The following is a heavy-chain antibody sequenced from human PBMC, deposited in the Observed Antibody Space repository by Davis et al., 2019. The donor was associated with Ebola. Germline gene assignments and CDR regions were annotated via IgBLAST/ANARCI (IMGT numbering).Heavy chain of an antibody. CDR1: GFTFSSYW. J-gene: IGHJ4*02. V-gene: IGHV3-7*03. CDR3: ARVGLLDPTFSLSYFDY. CDR2: IKQDGSEK. D-gene: IGHD1-1*01. Sequence: GGSLRLSCAASGFTFSSYWMSWVRQAPGKGLEWVANIKQDGSEKYYVDSVKGRFTISRDNAKNSLYLQMNSLRAEDTAVYYCARVGLLDPTFSLSYFDYWGQGTLVTVSS.